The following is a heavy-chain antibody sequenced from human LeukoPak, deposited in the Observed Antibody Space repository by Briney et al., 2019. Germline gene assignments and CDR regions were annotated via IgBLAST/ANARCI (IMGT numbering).Heavy chain of an antibody. CDR1: GFAFSSYA. Sequence: GGSLRLSCAASGFAFSSYAMSWVRQAAGKGLEWVSTISGNGRSTYYADSVKGRFTISRDNSKNTVSLQMNSLRAEDTALYYCAKALYCSSTSCYTFDYWGQGTLVTVSS. CDR2: ISGNGRST. CDR3: AKALYCSSTSCYTFDY. J-gene: IGHJ4*02. V-gene: IGHV3-23*01. D-gene: IGHD2-2*02.